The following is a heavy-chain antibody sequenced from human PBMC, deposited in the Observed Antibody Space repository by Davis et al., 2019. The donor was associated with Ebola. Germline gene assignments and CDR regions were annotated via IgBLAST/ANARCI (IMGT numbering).Heavy chain of an antibody. D-gene: IGHD3-3*01. CDR3: AKRGYDFWSGSTYYYMDV. J-gene: IGHJ6*03. Sequence: GESLKISCTASGFTFSSYGMHWVRQAPGKGLEWVALIRYDGSDKYYANSVKGRFTISRDNSKNTVYLQINRLRAEDTAVYYCAKRGYDFWSGSTYYYMDVWGKGTTVTVSS. CDR2: IRYDGSDK. V-gene: IGHV3-30*02. CDR1: GFTFSSYG.